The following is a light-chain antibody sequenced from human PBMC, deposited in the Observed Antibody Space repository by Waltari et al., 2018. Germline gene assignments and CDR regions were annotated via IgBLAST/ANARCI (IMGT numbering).Light chain of an antibody. J-gene: IGKJ1*01. CDR2: RAS. CDR3: QQHGTLPAT. V-gene: IGKV3-20*01. CDR1: QSVGSSS. Sequence: EIVLTQSPGTASLSPGERDTLSCRASQSVGSSSLAWYQQKPGQAPRLVIYRASRRATGIPGRFSGSGSGTDFSLTISRLEPEDFAVYYCQQHGTLPATFGQGTKVEIK.